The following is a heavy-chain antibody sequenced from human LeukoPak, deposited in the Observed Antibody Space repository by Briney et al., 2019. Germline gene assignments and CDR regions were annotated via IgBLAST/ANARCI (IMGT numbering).Heavy chain of an antibody. CDR1: SGSISTSNYY. D-gene: IGHD6-13*01. CDR2: IFYSGST. V-gene: IGHV4-39*07. CDR3: ATTKRYSNYYYYYYMDV. Sequence: SETLSLTCTVSSGSISTSNYYWDWVRQPPGKALEWIGNIFYSGSTYYSPSLKSRVTISLDTSRNQFSLKLNSVTAADTAVYYCATTKRYSNYYYYYYMDVWGKGTTVTVSS. J-gene: IGHJ6*03.